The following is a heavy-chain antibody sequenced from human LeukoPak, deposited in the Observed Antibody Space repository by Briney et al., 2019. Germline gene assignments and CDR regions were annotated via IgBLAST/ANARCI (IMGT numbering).Heavy chain of an antibody. V-gene: IGHV3-30*04. Sequence: GGSLRLSCAASGFFFSDYVMHWVRQAPGKGLEWVAVISFDSTSRYYADSVKGQFTISRDNSKNTLYLQMDSLRNEDTAMYYCARARRTGYAFGPQADWGQGTLVTVSS. J-gene: IGHJ4*02. CDR2: ISFDSTSR. CDR1: GFFFSDYV. D-gene: IGHD1-1*01. CDR3: ARARRTGYAFGPQAD.